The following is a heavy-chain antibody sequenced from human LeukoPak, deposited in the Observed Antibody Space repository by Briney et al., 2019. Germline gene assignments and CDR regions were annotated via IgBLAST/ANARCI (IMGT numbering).Heavy chain of an antibody. CDR2: IRFDGSNK. CDR1: GFTFNTYG. Sequence: PGGSLRLSCAASGFTFNTYGMHWVRQAPGKGLEWVAFIRFDGSNKYYADSVKGRFTISRDNSKNTLYLQMNSLRAEDTAVYYCAKDLREVRGVKDYWGQGTLVTVSS. V-gene: IGHV3-30*02. J-gene: IGHJ4*02. D-gene: IGHD3-10*01. CDR3: AKDLREVRGVKDY.